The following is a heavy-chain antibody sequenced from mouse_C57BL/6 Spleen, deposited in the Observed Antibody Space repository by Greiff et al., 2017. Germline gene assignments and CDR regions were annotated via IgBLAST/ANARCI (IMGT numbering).Heavy chain of an antibody. D-gene: IGHD1-1*01. Sequence: QVHVKQSGAELVRPGTSVKVSCKASGYAFTNYLIEWVKQRPGQGLEWIGVINPGSGGTNYNEKFKGKATLTADKSSRPAYMQLSSLTSEDSAVYFCARWGTTVVATEYFDYWGQGTTLTVSS. J-gene: IGHJ2*01. CDR3: ARWGTTVVATEYFDY. CDR2: INPGSGGT. CDR1: GYAFTNYL. V-gene: IGHV1-54*01.